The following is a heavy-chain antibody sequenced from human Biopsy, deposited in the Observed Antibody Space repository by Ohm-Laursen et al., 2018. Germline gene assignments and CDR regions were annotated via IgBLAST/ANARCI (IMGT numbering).Heavy chain of an antibody. CDR1: GTSFNDYS. CDR2: ISYSGTT. V-gene: IGHV4-34*09. J-gene: IGHJ2*01. Sequence: TLSLTCAVFGTSFNDYSWTWIRQPPEKGLEWIGLISYSGTTFYNPSLESLLTISIDTSKNHFSLNLRSVTAADTAVYYCARGVPHYDGSGFPLAGYWYFDLWGRGTLVTVSS. CDR3: ARGVPHYDGSGFPLAGYWYFDL. D-gene: IGHD3-22*01.